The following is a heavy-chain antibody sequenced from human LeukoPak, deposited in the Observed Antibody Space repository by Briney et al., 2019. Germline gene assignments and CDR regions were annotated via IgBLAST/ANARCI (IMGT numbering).Heavy chain of an antibody. CDR1: GFTFSSYA. CDR2: ISGSGGST. J-gene: IGHJ4*02. Sequence: GGSLRLSCAASGFTFSSYAMSWVRQAPGKGLEWVSAISGSGGSTYYADSVKGRFTISRDNSKNTLYLQMNSLRAEDTAVYYCAKDKPLTSYYGSGSYGYFDYWGQGTLVTVSS. V-gene: IGHV3-23*01. D-gene: IGHD3-10*01. CDR3: AKDKPLTSYYGSGSYGYFDY.